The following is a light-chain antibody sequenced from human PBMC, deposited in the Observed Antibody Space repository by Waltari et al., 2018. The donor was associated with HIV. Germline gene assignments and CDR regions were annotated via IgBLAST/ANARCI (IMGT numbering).Light chain of an antibody. V-gene: IGLV1-47*01. CDR2: RNN. CDR1: NSNIGNNY. CDR3: AAWDDSLRGV. J-gene: IGLJ3*02. Sequence: QSMLTQPPSASGTPGQRVTISCSGSNSNIGNNYVSWYQQFPGLAPTPLIYRNNQRPAGVSDRFSGSKSGTSASLAISGLRSEDEADYYCAAWDDSLRGVFGGGTRLTVL.